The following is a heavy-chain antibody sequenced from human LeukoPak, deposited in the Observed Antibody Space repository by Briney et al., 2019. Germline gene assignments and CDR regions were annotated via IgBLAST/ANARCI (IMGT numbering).Heavy chain of an antibody. Sequence: GGSLRLSCAVSGFTVRNNFMSWVRQAPGKGLEWVSVIYSGGSTYYADSVKGRFTISRDNSKNTLYLQMNSLRAEDTAVYFCATGERMVRADGVDYWGQGTLVTVAS. V-gene: IGHV3-66*01. D-gene: IGHD3-10*01. CDR3: ATGERMVRADGVDY. CDR2: IYSGGST. J-gene: IGHJ4*02. CDR1: GFTVRNNF.